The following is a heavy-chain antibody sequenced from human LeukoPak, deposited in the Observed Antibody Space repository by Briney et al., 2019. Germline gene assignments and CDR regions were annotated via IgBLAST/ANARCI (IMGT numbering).Heavy chain of an antibody. CDR1: GFNFNGYT. D-gene: IGHD4-17*01. CDR3: ARDSHYDYGDYIFDY. J-gene: IGHJ4*02. V-gene: IGHV3-21*01. CDR2: ITSTSNYI. Sequence: GGSLRLPCAASGFNFNGYTMSWVRQAPGKGLEWVSSITSTSNYIYYADSLRGRFTISRDNAKNSLYLRMNSLRAEDTAVYYCARDSHYDYGDYIFDYWGQGTLVTVSS.